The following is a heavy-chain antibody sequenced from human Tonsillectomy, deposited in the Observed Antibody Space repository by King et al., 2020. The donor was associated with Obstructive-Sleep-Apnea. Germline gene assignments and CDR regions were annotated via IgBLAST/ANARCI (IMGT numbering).Heavy chain of an antibody. CDR2: IYSGDSDT. J-gene: IGHJ4*02. D-gene: IGHD3-22*01. V-gene: IGHV5-51*01. Sequence: QLVQSGAEVKKPGESLKISCKGSGYSFTSYWIAWVRQMPGKGLEWMEIIYSGDSDTRSSPSFQGQVTISADKSISTAYLQWSSLKASDTAMYYCARPAGDSSAYIDYWGQGTLVTVSS. CDR1: GYSFTSYW. CDR3: ARPAGDSSAYIDY.